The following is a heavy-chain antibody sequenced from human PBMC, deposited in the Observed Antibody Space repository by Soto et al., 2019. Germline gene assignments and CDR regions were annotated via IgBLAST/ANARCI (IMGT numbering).Heavy chain of an antibody. V-gene: IGHV4-34*01. CDR2: INHSGST. Sequence: QVQLQQWGAGLLKPSETLSLTCAVYGGSFSGYYWSWIRQPPGKGLEWIGEINHSGSTNYNPSLKSRVTISVDTSKNQFTLKLSSVAAADTAVYYCDRGDAFDIWGQGTMVTVSS. CDR1: GGSFSGYY. J-gene: IGHJ3*02. CDR3: DRGDAFDI.